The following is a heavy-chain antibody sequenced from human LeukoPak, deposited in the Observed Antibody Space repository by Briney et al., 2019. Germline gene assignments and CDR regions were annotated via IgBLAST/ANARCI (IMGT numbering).Heavy chain of an antibody. V-gene: IGHV1-46*01. Sequence: ASVKVSCKASGYSISSNYMHWVRQAPGQGLEWMGIINPSGGSTSYAQKFQGRVTMTRDTSTSTAYMELSSLRSEDTAVYYCARGGGGAMALDYYYYMDVWGKGTTVTVSS. CDR2: INPSGGST. CDR1: GYSISSNY. CDR3: ARGGGGAMALDYYYYMDV. J-gene: IGHJ6*03. D-gene: IGHD5-18*01.